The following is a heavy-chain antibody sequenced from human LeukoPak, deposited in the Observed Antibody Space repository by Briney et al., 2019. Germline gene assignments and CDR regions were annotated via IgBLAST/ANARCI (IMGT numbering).Heavy chain of an antibody. CDR2: IYYSGST. Sequence: SETLSLTCTVPGGSISSGGYYWSWIRQHPGKGLEWIGYIYYSGSTYYNPSLKSRVTISVDTSKNQFSLKLSSVTAADTAVYYCARHVRSYGLPYYFDYWGQGTLVTVSS. J-gene: IGHJ4*02. V-gene: IGHV4-31*03. CDR3: ARHVRSYGLPYYFDY. D-gene: IGHD5-18*01. CDR1: GGSISSGGYY.